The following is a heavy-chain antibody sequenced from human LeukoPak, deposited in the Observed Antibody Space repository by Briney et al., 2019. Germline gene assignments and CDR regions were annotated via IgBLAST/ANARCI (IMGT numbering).Heavy chain of an antibody. CDR1: GFTFSSFW. D-gene: IGHD3-22*01. CDR3: ARDPNNYDSH. V-gene: IGHV3-74*01. CDR2: ITPDGDGS. Sequence: GGSLRLSCAASGFTFSSFWMHWVRQVPGKGLEWASRITPDGDGSTYAASVQGRFTISRDNAKDTVYLQMSNLRAEDTALYYCARDPNNYDSHLGQGTLVTVSS. J-gene: IGHJ4*02.